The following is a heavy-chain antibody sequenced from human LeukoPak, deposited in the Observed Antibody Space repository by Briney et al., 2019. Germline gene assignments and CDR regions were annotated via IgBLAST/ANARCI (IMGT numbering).Heavy chain of an antibody. Sequence: SETLSLTCTVSGGSISSGSYYWSWIRQPAGKGLEWIGRIYTSGSTNYNPSLKSRVTISVDTSKNQFSLKLSSVTAADTAVYYCARDEMTTGFDYGGEGTLVTVSS. J-gene: IGHJ4*02. V-gene: IGHV4-61*02. CDR3: ARDEMTTGFDY. D-gene: IGHD4-17*01. CDR1: GGSISSGSYY. CDR2: IYTSGST.